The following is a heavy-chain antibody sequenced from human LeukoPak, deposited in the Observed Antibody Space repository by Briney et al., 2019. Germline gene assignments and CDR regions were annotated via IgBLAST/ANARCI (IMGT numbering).Heavy chain of an antibody. CDR2: ISAYNGNT. V-gene: IGHV1-18*04. J-gene: IGHJ5*02. CDR1: GYTFTSYG. CDR3: ARLYYYGSGSYNWFDP. Sequence: GASVKVSCKASGYTFTSYGISWVRQAPGQGLECMGWISAYNGNTNYAQKLQGRVTMTTDTSTSTAYMELRSLRSDDTAVYYCARLYYYGSGSYNWFDPWGQGTLVTVSS. D-gene: IGHD3-10*01.